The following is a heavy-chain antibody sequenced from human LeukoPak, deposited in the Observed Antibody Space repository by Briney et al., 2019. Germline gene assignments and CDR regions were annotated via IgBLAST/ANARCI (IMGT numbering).Heavy chain of an antibody. D-gene: IGHD4-17*01. Sequence: SETLSLTCTVSGGSISSSSYYWGWIRQPPGKGLEWIGSIYYSGSTYYNPSLKSRVTIPVDTSKNQFSLKLSSVTAADTAVYYCARDDGDDYGDRSPGAHDYWGQGTLVTVSS. CDR2: IYYSGST. V-gene: IGHV4-39*07. CDR1: GGSISSSSYY. CDR3: ARDDGDDYGDRSPGAHDY. J-gene: IGHJ4*02.